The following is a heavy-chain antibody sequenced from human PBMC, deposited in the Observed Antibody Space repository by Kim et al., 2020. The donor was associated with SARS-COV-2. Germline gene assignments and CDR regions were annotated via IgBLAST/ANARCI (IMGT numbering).Heavy chain of an antibody. J-gene: IGHJ4*02. Sequence: PTLKSRVTISVDTSKNQFSLKLSSVTAADTAVYYCARGHSSGRQQNRFDYWGQGTLVTVSS. D-gene: IGHD3-10*01. CDR3: ARGHSSGRQQNRFDY. V-gene: IGHV4-39*07.